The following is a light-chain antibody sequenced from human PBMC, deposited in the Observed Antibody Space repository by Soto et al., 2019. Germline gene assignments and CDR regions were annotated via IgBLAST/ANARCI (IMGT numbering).Light chain of an antibody. Sequence: QSVLTQPASVSGSPGQSIAISCSGTSSDVGGDHVSWYQHHPGKVPRLIIYDVSNRPSGISNRLSGSKSDNTASLTISGLQADDEADYYCSSHSSTSHYVFGTGTKAT. J-gene: IGLJ1*01. CDR1: SSDVGGDH. CDR3: SSHSSTSHYV. CDR2: DVS. V-gene: IGLV2-14*03.